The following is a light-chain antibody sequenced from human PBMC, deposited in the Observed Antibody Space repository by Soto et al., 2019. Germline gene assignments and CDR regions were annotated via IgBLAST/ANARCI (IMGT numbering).Light chain of an antibody. J-gene: IGKJ2*01. CDR1: QIVSSTY. CDR3: QQYGNSPRYT. CDR2: GAS. V-gene: IGKV3-20*01. Sequence: ETVLTQSPDTLSLSPGERATLSCRASQIVSSTYLTWYQQKPGQAPRLLIYGASSRATGIPDRFSGSGSGTDFTLTINKLEPDDFAVYYCQQYGNSPRYTFGQGTKLEIK.